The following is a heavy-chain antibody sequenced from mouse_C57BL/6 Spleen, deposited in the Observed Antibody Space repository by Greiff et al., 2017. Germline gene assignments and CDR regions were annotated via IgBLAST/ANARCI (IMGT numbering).Heavy chain of an antibody. Sequence: VQLQQSGAELVKPGASVKMSCKASGYTFTSYWITWVKQRPGQGLEWIGDIYPGSGSTNYNEKFKSKATLTVDTSSSTAYMQLSSLTSEDSAVYYCAREIITAVVEGFAYWGQGTLVTVSA. D-gene: IGHD1-1*01. CDR3: AREIITAVVEGFAY. CDR2: IYPGSGST. CDR1: GYTFTSYW. V-gene: IGHV1-55*01. J-gene: IGHJ3*01.